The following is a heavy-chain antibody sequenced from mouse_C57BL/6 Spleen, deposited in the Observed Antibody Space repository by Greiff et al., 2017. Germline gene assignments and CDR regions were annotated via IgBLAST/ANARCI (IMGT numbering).Heavy chain of an antibody. D-gene: IGHD2-4*01. CDR1: GYSITSGYY. V-gene: IGHV3-6*01. Sequence: EVKLMESGPGLVKPSQSLSLTCSVTGYSITSGYYWNWIRQFPGNKLEWMGYISYDGSNNYNPSLKNRISITRDPSKNQFFLKLNSVTTEDTATYYCARGDYGDYWGQGTTLTVSS. CDR3: ARGDYGDY. CDR2: ISYDGSN. J-gene: IGHJ2*01.